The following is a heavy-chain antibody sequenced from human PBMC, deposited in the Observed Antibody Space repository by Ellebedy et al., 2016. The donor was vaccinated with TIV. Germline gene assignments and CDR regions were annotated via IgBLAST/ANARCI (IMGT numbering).Heavy chain of an antibody. CDR2: IKKDGSEM. CDR3: AGGPGWLTDH. D-gene: IGHD3-9*01. CDR1: GFTFSAYY. Sequence: GESLKISXKGFGFTFSAYYMTWFRQAPGKGPEWVANIKKDGSEMFYVGSVRGRFTITRDNTENSLFLQLNNLRADDTAVYYSAGGPGWLTDHWGQGTLVTVSS. J-gene: IGHJ5*02. V-gene: IGHV3-7*04.